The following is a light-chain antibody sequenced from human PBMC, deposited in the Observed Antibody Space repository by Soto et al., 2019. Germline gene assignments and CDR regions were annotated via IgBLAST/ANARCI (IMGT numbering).Light chain of an antibody. J-gene: IGKJ4*01. CDR2: AAS. V-gene: IGKV1-17*01. Sequence: IQLTQSPSSLSASVGDPVTITFRASQAIRTALGWYQKRPGKVPKMXIYAASTLQSGVPSRFSGSGSETEFNLTITRLQTDDFATYQCQQYSDYMITFGGGTKVDIK. CDR1: QAIRTA. CDR3: QQYSDYMIT.